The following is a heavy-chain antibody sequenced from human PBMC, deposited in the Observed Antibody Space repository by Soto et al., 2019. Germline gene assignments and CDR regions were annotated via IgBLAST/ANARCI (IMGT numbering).Heavy chain of an antibody. CDR1: GYTFTANW. CDR2: LYAGDSDC. CDR3: ARQHPLDSSAWYN. J-gene: IGHJ4*02. D-gene: IGHD6-19*01. Sequence: GESLKISCKGSGYTFTANWVGWVHQVPGNGLDWLDTLYAGDSDCRYSPSFEGQVTMSVDRSISTAYLHWSSLKASDTAMYYCARQHPLDSSAWYNWGQGTLVTVSS. V-gene: IGHV5-51*07.